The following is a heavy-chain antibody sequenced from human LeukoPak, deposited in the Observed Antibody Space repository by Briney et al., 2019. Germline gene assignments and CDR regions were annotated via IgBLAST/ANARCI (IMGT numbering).Heavy chain of an antibody. CDR1: GFTFSDYY. J-gene: IGHJ4*02. Sequence: GGSLRLSCAASGFTFSDYYMSWIRQAPGKGLEWVSYISGVSTYTNYADSVKGRFTISRDNAKNSLYLQMNNLRAEDTAVYYCERDLLDYGADVVDFWGQGTLVTVSS. CDR3: ERDLLDYGADVVDF. CDR2: ISGVSTYT. D-gene: IGHD4-17*01. V-gene: IGHV3-11*05.